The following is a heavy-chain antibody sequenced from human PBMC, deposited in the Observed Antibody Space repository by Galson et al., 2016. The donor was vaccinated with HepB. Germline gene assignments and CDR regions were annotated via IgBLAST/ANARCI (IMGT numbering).Heavy chain of an antibody. CDR3: ARGPSRLLGHYYLDS. V-gene: IGHV4-39*02. Sequence: SETLSLTCAVSGDSIDSTNHCWGWIRQSPGKGLEWIGNFSDSGTTNSSPSLKSRVIISFDTSRNHFSLRLTSVTAADTAVYYCARGPSRLLGHYYLDSWGQGILVTVSS. D-gene: IGHD3-10*01. J-gene: IGHJ4*02. CDR1: GDSIDSTNHC. CDR2: FSDSGTT.